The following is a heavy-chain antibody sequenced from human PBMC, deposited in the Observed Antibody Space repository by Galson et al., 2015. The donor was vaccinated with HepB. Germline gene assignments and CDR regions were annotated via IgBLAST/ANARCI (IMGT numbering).Heavy chain of an antibody. J-gene: IGHJ4*02. CDR1: GFTFSSYW. CDR2: INSDGSST. V-gene: IGHV3-74*01. CDR3: ASGYCSGGSCYSVDY. Sequence: SLRLSCAASGFTFSSYWMHWVRQAPGKGLVWVSRINSDGSSTSYADSVKGRFTISRDNAKNTLYLQMNSLRAEDTAVYYCASGYCSGGSCYSVDYWGQGTLVTVSS. D-gene: IGHD2-15*01.